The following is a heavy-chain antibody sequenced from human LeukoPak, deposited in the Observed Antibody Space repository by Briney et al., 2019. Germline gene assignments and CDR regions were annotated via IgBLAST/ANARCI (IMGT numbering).Heavy chain of an antibody. V-gene: IGHV3-7*01. Sequence: GGSLRLSCAASGFTFSSYWMSWVRQAPGKGLEWVANIKQDGSEKYYVDSVKGRFTISRDNAKNSLYLQMNSLRAEDTAVYYCARRAPGSYYYYYYMDVWGKGTTVTVSS. CDR1: GFTFSSYW. D-gene: IGHD3-10*01. CDR2: IKQDGSEK. J-gene: IGHJ6*03. CDR3: ARRAPGSYYYYYYMDV.